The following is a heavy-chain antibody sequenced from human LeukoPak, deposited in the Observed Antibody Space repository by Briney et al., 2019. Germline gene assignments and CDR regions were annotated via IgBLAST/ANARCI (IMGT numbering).Heavy chain of an antibody. J-gene: IGHJ5*02. V-gene: IGHV1-18*01. CDR3: ALSYYDFWSGYSSWFDP. D-gene: IGHD3-3*01. CDR2: ISAYNGNT. CDR1: GYTFTSYG. Sequence: ASVKVSCKASGYTFTSYGISWVRQAPGQGLEWMGWISAYNGNTNYAQKLQGRVTMTTDTSTSTAYMELRSLRSDDTAVYYCALSYYDFWSGYSSWFDPWGQGTLVTVSS.